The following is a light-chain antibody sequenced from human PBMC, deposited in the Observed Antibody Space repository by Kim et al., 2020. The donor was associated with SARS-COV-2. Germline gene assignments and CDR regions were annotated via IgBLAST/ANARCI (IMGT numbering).Light chain of an antibody. V-gene: IGKV1-9*01. CDR3: QQLYTYPIT. J-gene: IGKJ5*01. CDR2: SAS. CDR1: QGIGTS. Sequence: ASVGDRVTITCRASQGIGTSLAWYQQQPGRAPKLLIYSASTLQSGFPSSFRGSGSGTEFTLTISSLQPGDAATYYCQQLYTYPITFGQGTRLEIK.